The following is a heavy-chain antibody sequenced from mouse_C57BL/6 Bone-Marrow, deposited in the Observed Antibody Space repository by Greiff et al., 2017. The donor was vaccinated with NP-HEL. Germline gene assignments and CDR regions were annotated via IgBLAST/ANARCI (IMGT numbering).Heavy chain of an antibody. V-gene: IGHV1-62-2*01. J-gene: IGHJ4*01. CDR3: ARHEDRAQARDYAMDY. CDR1: GYTFTEYT. Sequence: VQLVESGAELVKPGASVKLSCKASGYTFTEYTIHWVKQRSGQGLEWIGWFYPGSGSIKYNEKFKDKATLTADKSSSTVYMELSRLTSEDSAVYFCARHEDRAQARDYAMDYWGQGTSVTVSS. D-gene: IGHD3-2*02. CDR2: FYPGSGSI.